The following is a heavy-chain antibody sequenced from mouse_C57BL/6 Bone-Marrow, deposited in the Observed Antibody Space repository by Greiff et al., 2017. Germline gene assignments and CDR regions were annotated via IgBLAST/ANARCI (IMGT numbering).Heavy chain of an antibody. CDR1: GYTFTDYY. Sequence: EVQGVESGPVLVKPGASVKMSCKASGYTFTDYYMNWVKQSHGKSLEWIGVINPYNGGTSYNQKFKGKATLTVDKSSSTAYMELNSLTSEDSAVYYCARDDYDPAWFAYWGQGTLVTVSA. CDR2: INPYNGGT. CDR3: ARDDYDPAWFAY. J-gene: IGHJ3*01. V-gene: IGHV1-19*01. D-gene: IGHD2-4*01.